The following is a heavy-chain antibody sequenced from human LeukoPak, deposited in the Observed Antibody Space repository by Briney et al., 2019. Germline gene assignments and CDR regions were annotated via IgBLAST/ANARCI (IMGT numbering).Heavy chain of an antibody. Sequence: SVKVSCKASGGTFSSYAISWVRQAPGQGLEWMGRIIPILGIANYAQKFQGRVTITADKSTSTAYMELSSLRSEDTAVYYCAREHIYCSSTSCQTPTDYYYYGMDVWGRGTTVTVSS. CDR3: AREHIYCSSTSCQTPTDYYYYGMDV. J-gene: IGHJ6*02. CDR1: GGTFSSYA. D-gene: IGHD2-2*01. V-gene: IGHV1-69*04. CDR2: IIPILGIA.